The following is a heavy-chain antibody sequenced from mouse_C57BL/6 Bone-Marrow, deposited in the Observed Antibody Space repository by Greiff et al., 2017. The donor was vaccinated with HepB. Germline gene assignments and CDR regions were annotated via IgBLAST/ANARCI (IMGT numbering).Heavy chain of an antibody. J-gene: IGHJ3*01. V-gene: IGHV5-9-1*02. Sequence: EVQLQESGEGLVKPGGSLKLSCAASGFTFSSYAMSWVRQTPEKRLEWVAYISSGGDYIYYADTVKGRFTISRDNARNTLYLQMSSLKSEDTAMYYCTRWELTGTAYWGQGTLVTVSA. CDR3: TRWELTGTAY. CDR2: ISSGGDYI. D-gene: IGHD4-1*01. CDR1: GFTFSSYA.